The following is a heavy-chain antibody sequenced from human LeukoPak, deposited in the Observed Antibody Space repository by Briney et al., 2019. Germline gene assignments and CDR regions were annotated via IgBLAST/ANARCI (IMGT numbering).Heavy chain of an antibody. V-gene: IGHV3-30-3*01. D-gene: IGHD5-24*01. CDR3: ARDPNPYVEMATIADY. CDR1: GFTFSSYA. CDR2: ISYDGSNK. Sequence: GRSLRLSCAASGFTFSSYAMHWVRQAPGKGLEWVAVISYDGSNKYYADSVKGRFTISRDNSKNTLYLQMNSLRAEDTAVYYCARDPNPYVEMATIADYWGQGTLVTVSP. J-gene: IGHJ4*02.